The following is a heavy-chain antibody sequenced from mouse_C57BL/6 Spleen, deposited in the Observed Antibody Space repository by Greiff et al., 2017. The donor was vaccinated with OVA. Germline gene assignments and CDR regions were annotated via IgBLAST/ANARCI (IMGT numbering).Heavy chain of an antibody. V-gene: IGHV1-59*01. D-gene: IGHD1-1*01. J-gene: IGHJ2*01. CDR2: IDPSDSYT. Sequence: VQLQQPGAELVRPGTSVKLSCKASGYTFTSYWMHWVKQRPGQGLEWIGVIDPSDSYTNYNQKFKGKATLTVDTSSSTAYMQLSSLTSEDSAVYYCARTVVVEGYFDYWGQGTTLTVSS. CDR1: GYTFTSYW. CDR3: ARTVVVEGYFDY.